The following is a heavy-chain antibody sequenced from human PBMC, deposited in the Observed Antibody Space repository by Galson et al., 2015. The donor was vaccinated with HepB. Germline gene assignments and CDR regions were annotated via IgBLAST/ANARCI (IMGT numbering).Heavy chain of an antibody. D-gene: IGHD3-22*01. CDR1: GFTFSDYY. Sequence: SLRLSCAASGFTFSDYYMSWIRQAPGKGLEWVSYISSSGSTIYYADSVKGRFTISRDNAKNSLYLQMNSLRAEDTAVYYCARNSGDSSGYYSALDYWGQGTPVTVSS. CDR2: ISSSGSTI. CDR3: ARNSGDSSGYYSALDY. V-gene: IGHV3-11*01. J-gene: IGHJ4*02.